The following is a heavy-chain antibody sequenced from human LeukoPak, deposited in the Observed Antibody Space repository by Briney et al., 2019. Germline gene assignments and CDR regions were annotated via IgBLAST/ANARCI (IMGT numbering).Heavy chain of an antibody. V-gene: IGHV4-59*08. J-gene: IGHJ4*02. CDR1: GGSISSYY. Sequence: SETLSLTCTVSGGSISSYYWSWIRQPPGKGLEWIGYIYYSGSTNYNPSLKSRVTISVDTSKSQFSLKLSSVTAADTAVYYCARLRPFGERLDWGQGTLVSVSS. CDR2: IYYSGST. CDR3: ARLRPFGERLD. D-gene: IGHD3-10*01.